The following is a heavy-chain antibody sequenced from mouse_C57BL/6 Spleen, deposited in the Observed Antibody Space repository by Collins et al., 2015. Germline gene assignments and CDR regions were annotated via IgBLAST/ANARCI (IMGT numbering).Heavy chain of an antibody. CDR2: IHPNSGST. Sequence: QVQLQQPGAELVKPGASVKLSCKASGYTFTSYWMHWVKQRPGQGLEWIGMIHPNSGSTNYNEKFKSKATLTVDKSSSTAYMQLSSLTSEDSAVYYCARWSVSYDLDYWGQGTTLTVSS. D-gene: IGHD2-4*01. CDR3: ARWSVSYDLDY. J-gene: IGHJ2*01. V-gene: IGHV1-64*01. CDR1: GYTFTSYW.